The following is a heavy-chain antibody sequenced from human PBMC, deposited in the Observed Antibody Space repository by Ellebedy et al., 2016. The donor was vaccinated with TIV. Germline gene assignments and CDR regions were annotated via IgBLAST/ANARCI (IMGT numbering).Heavy chain of an antibody. CDR1: GFTVSSSY. Sequence: GESLKISXAASGFTVSSSYMSWVRQAPGKGLEWVSVIYSGGSTYYADSVKGRFTISRDNSKNTLYLQMNSLRAEDTAVYYCASRPGIAVAGPGDYWGQGTLVTVS. CDR3: ASRPGIAVAGPGDY. V-gene: IGHV3-53*01. J-gene: IGHJ4*02. CDR2: IYSGGST. D-gene: IGHD6-19*01.